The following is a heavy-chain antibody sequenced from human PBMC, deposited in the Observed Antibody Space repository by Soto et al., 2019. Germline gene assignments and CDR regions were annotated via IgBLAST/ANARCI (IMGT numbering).Heavy chain of an antibody. Sequence: QITLKESGPTLVKPTQTLTLTCTFSGLSLSTTGVGVGWIRQPPGKALEWLALIYWDDDKRYSPSLKSRLTITKDTSKNQVVLTMTNMDPVDTATYYCVQSRCGGDCLQSYSSHSYYGLDVWRQGTTVTVSS. CDR3: VQSRCGGDCLQSYSSHSYYGLDV. D-gene: IGHD2-21*02. J-gene: IGHJ6*02. CDR2: IYWDDDK. CDR1: GLSLSTTGVG. V-gene: IGHV2-5*02.